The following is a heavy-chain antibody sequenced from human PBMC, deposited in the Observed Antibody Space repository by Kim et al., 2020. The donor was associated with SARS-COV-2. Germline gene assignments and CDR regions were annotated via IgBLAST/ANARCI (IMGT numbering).Heavy chain of an antibody. Sequence: NYNPSLKSRVTISVDKSKNQFSLKLSSVTAADTAVYYCARDRRYDYAFDYWGQGTLVTVSS. D-gene: IGHD3-16*01. V-gene: IGHV4-4*02. J-gene: IGHJ4*02. CDR3: ARDRRYDYAFDY.